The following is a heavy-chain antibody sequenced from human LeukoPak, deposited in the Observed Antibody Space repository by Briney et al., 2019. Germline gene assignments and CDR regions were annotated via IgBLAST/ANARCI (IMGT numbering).Heavy chain of an antibody. CDR2: IRRKTDGETT. Sequence: GGSLRLCCAASGFTFSNVWMSWVRQVPGKGLEWVGRIRRKTDGETTDHAAPVKGRFTISRDDSKNTLYLQMNSLKTEDTAVYYCVTDLVIKGYFDFWGQGALVTVSS. CDR3: VTDLVIKGYFDF. V-gene: IGHV3-15*01. CDR1: GFTFSNVW. J-gene: IGHJ4*02. D-gene: IGHD2-21*01.